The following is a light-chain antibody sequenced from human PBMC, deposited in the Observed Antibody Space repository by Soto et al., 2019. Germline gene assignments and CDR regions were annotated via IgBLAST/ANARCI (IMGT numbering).Light chain of an antibody. V-gene: IGKV1-5*03. CDR2: KAS. CDR1: QSISVW. CDR3: QQYNSYSPT. Sequence: DTNMTQFPSNLSASAPDRVTITCRASQSISVWLAWYQQKAGKAPNLLIYKASRLESGVPSRFSGSGSETEFTLTISGLQPGDSATYYCQQYNSYSPTFGQGTKVDIK. J-gene: IGKJ1*01.